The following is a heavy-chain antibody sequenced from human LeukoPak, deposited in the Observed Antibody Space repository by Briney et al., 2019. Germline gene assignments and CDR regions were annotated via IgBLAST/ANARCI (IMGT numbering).Heavy chain of an antibody. D-gene: IGHD1-26*01. CDR2: IYGSGVSI. J-gene: IGHJ4*02. CDR1: GFTFKNYV. Sequence: SGGSLRLSCVASGFTFKNYVMNWVRQAPGKGLEWLATIYGSGVSISCADSVKGRFTISRDNSNNTLYLQMNSLRAEDTAMYYCAKDLGWELPAEAYWGQGILVTVSS. V-gene: IGHV3-23*01. CDR3: AKDLGWELPAEAY.